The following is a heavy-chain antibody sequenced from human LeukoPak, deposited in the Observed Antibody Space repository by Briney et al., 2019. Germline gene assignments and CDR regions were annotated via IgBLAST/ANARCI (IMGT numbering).Heavy chain of an antibody. CDR3: ARGAYFDWLLTDAFNI. J-gene: IGHJ3*02. D-gene: IGHD3-9*01. Sequence: SQTLSLTCTVSGGSISSGRYYWSWIRQPAGKGLEWIGRIYTSGITNDNPSLKSRVTISVDTSKNQFSLKLSSVTAADTAVYYCARGAYFDWLLTDAFNIWGQGTMVTVSS. V-gene: IGHV4-61*02. CDR2: IYTSGIT. CDR1: GGSISSGRYY.